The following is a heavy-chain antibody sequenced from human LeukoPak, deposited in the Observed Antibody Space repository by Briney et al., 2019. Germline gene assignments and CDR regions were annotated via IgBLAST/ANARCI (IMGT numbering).Heavy chain of an antibody. CDR2: INPNSGGT. V-gene: IGHV1-2*02. Sequence: GASVKVSCKTSGYTCTGYYMHWVRQAPGQGLEWMGWINPNSGGTNYAQKFQGRVTMTRDTSISTAYMELSRLRSDDTAVYYCAGSLGYCTSNVCYLKYWGQGTLVTVSS. CDR1: GYTCTGYY. CDR3: AGSLGYCTSNVCYLKY. J-gene: IGHJ4*02. D-gene: IGHD2-8*01.